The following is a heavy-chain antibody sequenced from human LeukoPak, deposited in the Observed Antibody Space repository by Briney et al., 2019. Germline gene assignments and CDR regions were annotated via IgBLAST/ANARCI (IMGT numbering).Heavy chain of an antibody. CDR2: IYYSGST. CDR1: GGSISSYY. D-gene: IGHD3-10*01. J-gene: IGHJ3*02. Sequence: ETLSLTCTVSGGSISSYYWSWIRQVPGKGLEWIGYIYYSGSTNYNPSLKSRVTISVDTSKNQLSLKLSSVTAADTAVYYCARLHRGDDAFDIWGQGTMVTVSS. V-gene: IGHV4-59*08. CDR3: ARLHRGDDAFDI.